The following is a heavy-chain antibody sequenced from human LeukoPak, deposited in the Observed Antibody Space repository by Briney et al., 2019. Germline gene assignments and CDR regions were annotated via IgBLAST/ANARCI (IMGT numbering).Heavy chain of an antibody. CDR1: GFAFSTYS. D-gene: IGHD6-13*01. Sequence: PGGSLRLSCAASGFAFSTYSMNWVRQAPGKGLEWLSYITSTSHAIYYGDSVKGRFTISRDNAKNSLYLQMNSLRAEDTAVYYCARVAPGHAVGRGYFDYWGQGTLVTVSS. J-gene: IGHJ4*02. CDR3: ARVAPGHAVGRGYFDY. CDR2: ITSTSHAI. V-gene: IGHV3-48*01.